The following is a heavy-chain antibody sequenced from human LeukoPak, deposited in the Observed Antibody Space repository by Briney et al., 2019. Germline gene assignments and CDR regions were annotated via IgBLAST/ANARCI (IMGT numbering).Heavy chain of an antibody. V-gene: IGHV3-21*01. D-gene: IGHD3-3*01. Sequence: PGGSLRLSCAASGFTFRSYSMNWVRQAPGKGLEWVSSISSSSSYIYYADAVKGRFTISRDNAKNSLYLQMNSLRAEDTAVYYCARDSSLRFLEWLLGYFDYWGQGTLVTVSS. CDR3: ARDSSLRFLEWLLGYFDY. J-gene: IGHJ4*02. CDR2: ISSSSSYI. CDR1: GFTFRSYS.